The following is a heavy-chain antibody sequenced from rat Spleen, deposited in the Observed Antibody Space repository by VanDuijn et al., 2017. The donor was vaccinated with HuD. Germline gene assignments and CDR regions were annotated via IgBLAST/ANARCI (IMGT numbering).Heavy chain of an antibody. Sequence: EVQLVESGGGLVQPGRSLKLSCVASGFTFNNYWMTWIRQAPGKGLEWVASINTDGGRTYYPDSVKGRFTVSRENAENTVYLQMNSLRSEDTATYYCAKEGFGVTFAYWGQGSLVTVSS. J-gene: IGHJ3*01. CDR2: INTDGGRT. CDR3: AKEGFGVTFAY. D-gene: IGHD4-3*01. V-gene: IGHV5-58*01. CDR1: GFTFNNYW.